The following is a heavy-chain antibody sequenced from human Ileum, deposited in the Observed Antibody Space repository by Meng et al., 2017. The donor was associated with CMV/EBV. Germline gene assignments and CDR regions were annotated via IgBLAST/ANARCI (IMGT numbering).Heavy chain of an antibody. CDR3: AREGSGWNFDF. CDR1: GVALSKNA. Sequence: SAAGGVALSKNAMNWVRQAPGKGVEWVAVIYSGGKTYYADSVKGRFTISRDDSRNTVYLQMNSLRDEDTAVYFCAREGSGWNFDFWGQGTLVTVSS. CDR2: IYSGGKT. J-gene: IGHJ4*02. D-gene: IGHD6-19*01. V-gene: IGHV3-23*03.